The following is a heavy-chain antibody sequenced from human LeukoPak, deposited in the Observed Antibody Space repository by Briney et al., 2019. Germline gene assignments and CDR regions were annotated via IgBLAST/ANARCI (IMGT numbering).Heavy chain of an antibody. J-gene: IGHJ4*02. CDR1: GYTFTSYG. CDR2: ISAYNGNT. Sequence: ASVKVSCKASGYTFTSYGISWVRQAPGQGLEWMGWISAYNGNTNYAQKLQGRVTMTTDTSTSTAYMELRSLRSDDTAVYYCARAHYVLRFLEWSSYYFDYWGQGTLVTVSP. D-gene: IGHD3-3*01. V-gene: IGHV1-18*01. CDR3: ARAHYVLRFLEWSSYYFDY.